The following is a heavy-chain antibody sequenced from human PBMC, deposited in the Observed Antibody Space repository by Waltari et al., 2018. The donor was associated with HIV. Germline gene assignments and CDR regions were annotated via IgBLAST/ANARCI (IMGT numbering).Heavy chain of an antibody. D-gene: IGHD3-10*01. CDR2: IYYSGST. CDR1: GGSISSYY. Sequence: QVQLQESGPGLVKPSETLSLTCTVSGGSISSYYWSWIRQPPRKGLEWIGYIYYSGSTNYNPSLKSRVTISVDTSKNQFSLKLSSVTAADTAVYYCARGGRFGELLLDYWGQGTLVTVSS. J-gene: IGHJ4*02. V-gene: IGHV4-59*01. CDR3: ARGGRFGELLLDY.